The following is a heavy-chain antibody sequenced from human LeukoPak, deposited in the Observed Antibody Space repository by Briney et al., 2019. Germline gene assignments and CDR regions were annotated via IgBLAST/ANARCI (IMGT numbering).Heavy chain of an antibody. CDR3: ARCYYDTSGYYHDY. V-gene: IGHV4-4*07. J-gene: IGHJ4*02. Sequence: SETLSLTCTVSGVSISSYYWSWIRQPAGKVLEWIGRIYSGEITNYNPSLKSRVTMSVDTSKNQLSLKLNSLTAADTAVHYCARCYYDTSGYYHDYWGQGTLVTVSS. CDR1: GVSISSYY. CDR2: IYSGEIT. D-gene: IGHD3-22*01.